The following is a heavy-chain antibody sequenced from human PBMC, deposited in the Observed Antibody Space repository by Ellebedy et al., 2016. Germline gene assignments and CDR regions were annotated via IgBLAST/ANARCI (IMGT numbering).Heavy chain of an antibody. V-gene: IGHV3-23*01. J-gene: IGHJ4*02. CDR3: ATGFDWSQFDY. Sequence: GESLKISXAASGFTFSSYAMSWVRQAPGKGLEWVSAISGSGGSTYYADSVKGRFTISRDNSKNTLYLQMNSLRAEDTAVYYCATGFDWSQFDYWGQGTLVTVSS. D-gene: IGHD3-9*01. CDR2: ISGSGGST. CDR1: GFTFSSYA.